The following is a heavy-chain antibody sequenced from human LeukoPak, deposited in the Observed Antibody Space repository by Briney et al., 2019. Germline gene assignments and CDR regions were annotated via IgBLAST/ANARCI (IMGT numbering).Heavy chain of an antibody. Sequence: KASETLSLTCTVSGGSISSSSYYWGWIRQPPGKGLEWIGIIYYSGSTYSNPSLKSRVTISVDTSKNQFSLKLSSVTAADTAVYYCARQEVYYDSSGYYYGNDAFDIWGQGTMVTVSS. CDR3: ARQEVYYDSSGYYYGNDAFDI. CDR1: GGSISSSSYY. V-gene: IGHV4-39*01. CDR2: IYYSGST. D-gene: IGHD3-22*01. J-gene: IGHJ3*02.